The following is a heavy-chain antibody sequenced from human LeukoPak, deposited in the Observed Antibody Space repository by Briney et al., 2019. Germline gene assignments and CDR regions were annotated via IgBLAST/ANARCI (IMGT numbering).Heavy chain of an antibody. CDR3: ARGEPDCAGDCPYWYLDL. CDR1: GFTFSSSA. Sequence: GGSLRLSCAVSGFTFSSSAMHWVRQAPGKGPEYVSAISGNGGRTYYANSVKGRFTISRDNSKNTVFLQMGSLRTEDMAVYYCARGEPDCAGDCPYWYLDLWGRGTLVTVSS. CDR2: ISGNGGRT. J-gene: IGHJ2*01. D-gene: IGHD2-21*02. V-gene: IGHV3-64*01.